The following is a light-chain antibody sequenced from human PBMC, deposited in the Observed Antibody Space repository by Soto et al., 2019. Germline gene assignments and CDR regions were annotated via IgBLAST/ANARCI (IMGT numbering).Light chain of an antibody. CDR1: QSVSVNS. Sequence: EIVLTHSPGTLSLSPGERATLSCRASQSVSVNSLAWYQQKGGQAPRLLIYAASTRATGVPDRFSGTGSGTDFALTISRLETDDAAVYYCQQYGGSPFTLGPGTKVDI. CDR2: AAS. V-gene: IGKV3-20*01. J-gene: IGKJ3*01. CDR3: QQYGGSPFT.